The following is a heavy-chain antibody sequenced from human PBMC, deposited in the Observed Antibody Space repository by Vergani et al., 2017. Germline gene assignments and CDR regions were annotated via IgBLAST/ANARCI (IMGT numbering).Heavy chain of an antibody. D-gene: IGHD3/OR15-3a*01. CDR2: IHHSGDT. CDR3: ARHRGAVGFFPSSDFGGMRV. CDR1: DSSIMTNPY. Sequence: QVQLQESGPGLVKPSETLTLTCAVSDSSIMTNPYWGWFRQSPGKGREWIGCIHHSGDTPYHSPLKSRVSISFVSSSKFSLSLTSVTAADAAIHYCARHRGAVGFFPSSDFGGMRVWGHGTTVTVPS. J-gene: IGHJ6*01. V-gene: IGHV4-38-2*01.